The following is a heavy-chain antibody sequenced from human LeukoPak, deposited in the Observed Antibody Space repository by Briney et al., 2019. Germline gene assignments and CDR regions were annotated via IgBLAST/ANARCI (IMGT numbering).Heavy chain of an antibody. Sequence: SVKVSCKASGGTFSSYTISWVRQAPGQGLEWMGRIIPILGIANYAQKLQGRVTMTTDTSTSTAYMELRSLRSDDTAVYYCARGITIFGVVIPNYYYYYMDVWGKGTTVTVSS. CDR1: GGTFSSYT. CDR2: IIPILGIA. D-gene: IGHD3-3*01. CDR3: ARGITIFGVVIPNYYYYYMDV. V-gene: IGHV1-69*02. J-gene: IGHJ6*03.